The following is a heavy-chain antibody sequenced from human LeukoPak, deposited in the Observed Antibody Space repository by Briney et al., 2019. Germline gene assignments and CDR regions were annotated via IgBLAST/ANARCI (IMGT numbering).Heavy chain of an antibody. CDR1: GFTFSTNA. CDR3: ARGLQGYYDSLTGYYRGRYYFDY. CDR2: ISGSGAST. V-gene: IGHV3-23*01. Sequence: GGSLRLSCLTSGFTFSTNAMSWVRQAPGKGLEWISGISGSGASTYHADSVTGRFTISRDNSRNTLYLQMNSLRGDDTAVYYCARGLQGYYDSLTGYYRGRYYFDYWGQGTLVTVSS. J-gene: IGHJ4*02. D-gene: IGHD3-9*01.